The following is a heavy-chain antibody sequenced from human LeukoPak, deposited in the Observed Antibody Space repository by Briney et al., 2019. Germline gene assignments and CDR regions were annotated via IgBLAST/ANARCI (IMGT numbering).Heavy chain of an antibody. Sequence: GGSLRLSCAASGFTFSSYEMIWVRQAPGKGLEWVSYIGSSGSTRYYTDSVKGRFLISRDNAKSALFLQMNSLRAEDTAVYYCVRDPNPAHWGQGTLVTVSS. J-gene: IGHJ4*02. CDR2: IGSSGSTR. V-gene: IGHV3-48*03. CDR3: VRDPNPAH. CDR1: GFTFSSYE.